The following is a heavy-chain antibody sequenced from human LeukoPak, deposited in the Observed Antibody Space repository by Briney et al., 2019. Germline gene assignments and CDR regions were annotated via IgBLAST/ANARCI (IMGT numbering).Heavy chain of an antibody. CDR1: GFTLSTYS. Sequence: GGSLRLSCAASGFTLSTYSINWVRQAPGKGLEWVSYISTTSNTIHYAGSVKGRFTISRDNAKNSLYLKMNSLRAEDTAVYYCARDQGYCSRTNYCYYYYMDVWGKGTTVTVSS. V-gene: IGHV3-48*04. J-gene: IGHJ6*03. CDR3: ARDQGYCSRTNYCYYYYMDV. CDR2: ISTTSNTI. D-gene: IGHD2-2*01.